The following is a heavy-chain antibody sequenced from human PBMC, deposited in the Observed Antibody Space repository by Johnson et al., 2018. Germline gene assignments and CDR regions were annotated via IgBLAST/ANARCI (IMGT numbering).Heavy chain of an antibody. V-gene: IGHV3-20*01. D-gene: IGHD6-13*01. J-gene: IGHJ3*02. CDR1: GFTFDDYG. CDR3: ARPGSAAGFYDAFDI. Sequence: VQLQESGGGVVRPGGSLRLSCAASGFTFDDYGMSWVRPAPGKGLEWVSGINWNGDRTGYADSVKGRFTISRDNAKNSLYLQRNSMRAEDTALYHCARPGSAAGFYDAFDIWGQGTMVTVSS. CDR2: INWNGDRT.